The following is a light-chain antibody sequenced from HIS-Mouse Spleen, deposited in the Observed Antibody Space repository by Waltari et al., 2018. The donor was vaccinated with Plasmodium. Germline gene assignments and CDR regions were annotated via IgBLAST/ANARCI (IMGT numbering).Light chain of an antibody. CDR2: EDS. Sequence: SSELTQPPSVSVSPGQTARITFSGDALPKNYAYWYQQKSGQAPVLVIYEDSKRPSGIPERFSGSSSGTMATLTISGAQVEDEADYYCYSTDSSGNHRVFGGGTKLTVL. V-gene: IGLV3-10*01. CDR1: ALPKNY. CDR3: YSTDSSGNHRV. J-gene: IGLJ3*02.